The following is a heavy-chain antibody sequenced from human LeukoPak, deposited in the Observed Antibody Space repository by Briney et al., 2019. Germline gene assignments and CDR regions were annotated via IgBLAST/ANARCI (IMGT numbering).Heavy chain of an antibody. D-gene: IGHD2-21*01. CDR1: GFPLSSYA. CDR3: ARAPVTSCRGAFCYPFDL. V-gene: IGHV3-23*01. Sequence: GGSLRLSCAASGFPLSSYAMSWVRQVPGKGLEWVSATSSSDDGTYHADSMRGRFTIYRDNFRNTLYLQMNRLRVEDAALYYCARAPVTSCRGAFCYPFDLWGQGVLVTVSS. CDR2: TSSSDDGT. J-gene: IGHJ4*02.